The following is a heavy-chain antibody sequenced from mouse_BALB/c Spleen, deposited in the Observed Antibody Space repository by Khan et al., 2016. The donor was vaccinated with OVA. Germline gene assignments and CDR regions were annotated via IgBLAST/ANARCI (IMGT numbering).Heavy chain of an antibody. Sequence: VQLQQSGPELVEPGASVKMSCKASGYTFTNYVIHWVKQKPGQGLEWIGYINPYNAGTRYNEKFKGKATLTSDISSTTAYMELSSLTSDDSAVYYWAREASSWDFSFPYWGQGTLVTVSA. D-gene: IGHD4-1*01. CDR3: AREASSWDFSFPY. CDR2: INPYNAGT. J-gene: IGHJ3*01. CDR1: GYTFTNYV. V-gene: IGHV1S136*01.